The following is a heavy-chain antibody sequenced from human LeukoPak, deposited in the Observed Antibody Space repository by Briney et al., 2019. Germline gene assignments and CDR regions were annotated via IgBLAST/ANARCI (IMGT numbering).Heavy chain of an antibody. CDR1: GGSFSNYY. Sequence: SETLSLTCAVYGGSFSNYYWSWIRQPAGKGLEWIGRIYTSGSTNYNPSLKSRVTMSVDTSKNQFSLKLSSVTAADTAVYYCAREGEGSGWYSRTYYYYMDVWGKGTTVTISS. CDR3: AREGEGSGWYSRTYYYYMDV. CDR2: IYTSGST. V-gene: IGHV4-4*07. J-gene: IGHJ6*03. D-gene: IGHD6-19*01.